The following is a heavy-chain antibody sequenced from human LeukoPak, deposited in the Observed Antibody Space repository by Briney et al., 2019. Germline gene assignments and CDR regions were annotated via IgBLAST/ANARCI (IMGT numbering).Heavy chain of an antibody. CDR1: GYTFTSYY. Sequence: ASVKVSCKASGYTFTSYYMHWVRQAPGQGLEWMGIINPSGGSTSYAQKLQGRVTMTRDTSTSTVYMELSSLRSEDTAVYYCARPSFSYSGSYSTHAFDIWGQGTMVTVSS. CDR2: INPSGGST. CDR3: ARPSFSYSGSYSTHAFDI. J-gene: IGHJ3*02. V-gene: IGHV1-46*01. D-gene: IGHD1-26*01.